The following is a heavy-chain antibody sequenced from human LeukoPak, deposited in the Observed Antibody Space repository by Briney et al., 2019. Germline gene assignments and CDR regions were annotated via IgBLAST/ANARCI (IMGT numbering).Heavy chain of an antibody. CDR1: GFTFSSYW. V-gene: IGHV3-74*01. J-gene: IGHJ4*02. Sequence: PGGSLRLSCAASGFTFSSYWMHWVRQAPGKGLVWVSRTNSDGSSTSYADSVKGRFTISRDNAKNTLYLQMNSLRAEDTAVYYCARERGGIFDYWGQGTLVTVSS. CDR3: ARERGGIFDY. CDR2: TNSDGSST. D-gene: IGHD1-26*01.